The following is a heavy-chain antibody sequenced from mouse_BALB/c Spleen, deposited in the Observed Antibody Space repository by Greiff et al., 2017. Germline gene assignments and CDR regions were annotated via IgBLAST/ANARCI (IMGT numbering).Heavy chain of an antibody. Sequence: VQLQQSGAELVKPGASVKLSCKASGYTFTSYYMYWVKQRPGQGLEWIGGINPSNGGTNFNEKFKSKATLTVDKSSSTAYMQLSSLTSEDSAVYYCTRDGLRPFAYWGQGTLVTVSA. D-gene: IGHD1-2*01. J-gene: IGHJ3*01. V-gene: IGHV1S81*02. CDR2: INPSNGGT. CDR3: TRDGLRPFAY. CDR1: GYTFTSYY.